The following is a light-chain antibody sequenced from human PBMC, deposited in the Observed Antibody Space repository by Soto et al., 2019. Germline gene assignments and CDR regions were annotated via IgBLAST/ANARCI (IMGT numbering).Light chain of an antibody. CDR2: GAS. Sequence: EIVLTQSPGTLSLSPGERATLSCRASQSVSSSFLAWYQQKPGQAPRLLIYGASSRATGIPDRFSGSGAGTDFTLTISSLEPEGFAVYYCQQCDSSPWTFGQGTKVEIK. V-gene: IGKV3-20*01. CDR1: QSVSSSF. CDR3: QQCDSSPWT. J-gene: IGKJ1*01.